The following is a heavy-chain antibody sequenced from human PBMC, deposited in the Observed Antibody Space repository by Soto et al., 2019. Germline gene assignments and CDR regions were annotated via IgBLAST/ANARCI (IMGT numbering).Heavy chain of an antibody. CDR3: ARKNGVLDAFDI. V-gene: IGHV4-28*01. D-gene: IGHD4-17*01. Sequence: SETLSLTCXVSGYSISSSNWWGWIRQPPGKGLEWIGYIYYSGSTYYNPSLKSRVTMSVDTSKNQFSLKLSSVTAVDTAVYYCARKNGVLDAFDIWGRGTMVTVSS. CDR1: GYSISSSNW. J-gene: IGHJ3*02. CDR2: IYYSGST.